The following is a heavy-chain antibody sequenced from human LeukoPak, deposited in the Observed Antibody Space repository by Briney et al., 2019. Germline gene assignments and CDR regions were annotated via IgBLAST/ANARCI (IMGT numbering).Heavy chain of an antibody. Sequence: GGGLRLSCAASGFTFSGYWMHWVRQAPGKGLEWGSHINEDASIITYADSVKGRFIISRDNTKKSLYLQMNSLRAEDTAVYYCVRDLILVWTPGDDFDFWGQGTLVTVSS. CDR3: VRDLILVWTPGDDFDF. V-gene: IGHV3-74*03. J-gene: IGHJ4*02. CDR2: INEDASII. D-gene: IGHD3-16*01. CDR1: GFTFSGYW.